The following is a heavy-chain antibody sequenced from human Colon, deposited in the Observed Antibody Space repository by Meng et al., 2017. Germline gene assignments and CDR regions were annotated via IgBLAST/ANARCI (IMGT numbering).Heavy chain of an antibody. CDR1: DVAFSDYY. V-gene: IGHV4-34*02. CDR3: ARVDFRGKTADSTGLGH. J-gene: IGHJ4*02. Sequence: VHLQQVGGGLLKSSQSLALTCAADDVAFSDYYWRWIRQPPGKGLEWIGEINHSGGANYNPSLQSRVTISVDTSKNQFSLKLSSVIAADTAVYYCARVDFRGKTADSTGLGHWGQGTLVTVSS. D-gene: IGHD3-16*01. CDR2: INHSGGA.